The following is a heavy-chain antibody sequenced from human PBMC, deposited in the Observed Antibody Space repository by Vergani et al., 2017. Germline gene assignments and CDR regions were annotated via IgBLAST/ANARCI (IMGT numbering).Heavy chain of an antibody. D-gene: IGHD3-10*01. Sequence: QLQLQESGPGLVKPSETLSLICTVSGGSINPSSSFWGWFRQSPGKGLEWIGSINYVGRTYYIPSLQSRATVFVDTSKNQFSLNLTSVTAADTAVYYCAVLPRVNLVGGEIVTKRTFDYWSQGSLVTVSS. CDR1: GGSINPSSSF. J-gene: IGHJ4*02. CDR3: AVLPRVNLVGGEIVTKRTFDY. V-gene: IGHV4-39*01. CDR2: INYVGRT.